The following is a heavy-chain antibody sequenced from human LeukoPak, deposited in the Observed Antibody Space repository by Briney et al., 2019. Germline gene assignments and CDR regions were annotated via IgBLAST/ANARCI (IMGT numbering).Heavy chain of an antibody. D-gene: IGHD2-8*01. CDR1: GGSISNTNW. Sequence: QPSGTLSLTCGVSGGSISNTNWWSWVRQPPGQGLGGIGEISLTGLTHYNPSLESRVTVSLDKSKNQLSLNLTSVTAADTAVYYCSRENGAFSPFGYWGQGILVTVLS. CDR3: SRENGAFSPFGY. J-gene: IGHJ4*02. CDR2: ISLTGLT. V-gene: IGHV4-4*02.